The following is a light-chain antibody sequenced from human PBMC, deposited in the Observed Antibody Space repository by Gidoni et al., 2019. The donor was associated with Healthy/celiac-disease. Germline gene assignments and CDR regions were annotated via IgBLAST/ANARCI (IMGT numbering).Light chain of an antibody. CDR3: QQSYSTPRT. V-gene: IGKV1-39*01. CDR2: AAS. CDR1: QSISSY. Sequence: IQMTQSPSSLSASVGDRVTITCRASQSISSYLNWYQQKPGKAPKLLIYAASSLQSGVPSRFSDSGSGTDFTLTISSLQPEDFATYYCQQSYSTPRTFGQGTKLEIK. J-gene: IGKJ2*01.